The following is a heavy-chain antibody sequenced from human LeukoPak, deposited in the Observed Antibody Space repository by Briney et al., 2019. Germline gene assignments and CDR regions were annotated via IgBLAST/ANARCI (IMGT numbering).Heavy chain of an antibody. CDR3: ARLAGYCTSTSCYGSFDY. V-gene: IGHV5-51*01. CDR2: FYPGDSDT. J-gene: IGHJ4*02. D-gene: IGHD2-2*03. Sequence: GESLKISCKGSGYTFTNYWVGWVRQMPGKGLEWMGIFYPGDSDTRYNPSFQGQFTISVDKSISTAFLQWSSLKASDTAMYYCARLAGYCTSTSCYGSFDYWGQGTLVTVPS. CDR1: GYTFTNYW.